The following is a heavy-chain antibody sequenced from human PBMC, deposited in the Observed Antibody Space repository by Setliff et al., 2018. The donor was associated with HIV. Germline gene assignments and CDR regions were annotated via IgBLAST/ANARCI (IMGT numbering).Heavy chain of an antibody. CDR1: GYTFTNYY. Sequence: GASVKVSCKASGYTFTNYYIHWLRQAPGLGLEWMGRIHPNTGVTDSAQKFQGRVTMTRDTSISTVYMELSSLRSEDTAVYYCARRGSRGDYYYYMDVWGKGTTVTVSS. V-gene: IGHV1-2*06. J-gene: IGHJ6*03. D-gene: IGHD3-10*01. CDR2: IHPNTGVT. CDR3: ARRGSRGDYYYYMDV.